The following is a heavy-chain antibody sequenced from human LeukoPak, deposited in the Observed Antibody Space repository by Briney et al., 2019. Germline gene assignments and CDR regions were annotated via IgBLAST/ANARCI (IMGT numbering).Heavy chain of an antibody. CDR3: ARRERSGSPFQD. V-gene: IGHV4-59*08. CDR1: GGSISSYY. D-gene: IGHD2-15*01. Sequence: SETLSLTCIVSGGSISSYYWSWIRQPPGKGLEWIGYIYYSGSTNYNPSLKSRVTISVDTSKNQVSLKLSSVTAADTAVYYCARRERSGSPFQDWGQGTLVTVSS. CDR2: IYYSGST. J-gene: IGHJ1*01.